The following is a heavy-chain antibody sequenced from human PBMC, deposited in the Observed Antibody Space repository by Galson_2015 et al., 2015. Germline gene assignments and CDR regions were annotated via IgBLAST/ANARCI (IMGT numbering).Heavy chain of an antibody. CDR1: GYTFTRYY. CDR2: VNPSAGST. J-gene: IGHJ3*02. CDR3: AREVGHCSGGSCYSDAFDI. Sequence: SVKVSCKASGYTFTRYYIYWARQAPGQGLEWMGIVNPSAGSTTYAKKFQGRVTMTRDASTNTVYMEMGSLRSEDTAVYYCAREVGHCSGGSCYSDAFDIWGQGTMVTVSS. D-gene: IGHD2-15*01. V-gene: IGHV1-46*01.